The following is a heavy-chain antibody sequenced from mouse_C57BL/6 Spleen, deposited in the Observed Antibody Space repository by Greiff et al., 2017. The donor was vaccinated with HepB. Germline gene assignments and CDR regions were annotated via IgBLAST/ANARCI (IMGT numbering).Heavy chain of an antibody. CDR2: ISNLAYSI. D-gene: IGHD1-1*02. V-gene: IGHV5-15*01. J-gene: IGHJ1*03. Sequence: EVQLVESGGGLVQPGGSLKLSCAASGFTFSDYGMAWVRQAPRKGPEWVAFISNLAYSIYYADTVTGRFTISRENAKNTLYLEMSSLRSEDTAMYYCARHKENYDWYFDVWGTGTTVTVSS. CDR3: ARHKENYDWYFDV. CDR1: GFTFSDYG.